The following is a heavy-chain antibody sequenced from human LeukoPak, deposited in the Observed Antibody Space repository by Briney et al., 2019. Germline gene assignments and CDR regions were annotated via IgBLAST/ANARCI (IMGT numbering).Heavy chain of an antibody. CDR2: IYYSGGT. J-gene: IGHJ4*02. CDR1: GGSISSYY. D-gene: IGHD3-9*01. Sequence: SETLSLTCTVSGGSISSYYWSWIRQPPGKGLEWIGYIYYSGGTNYNPSLKSPVTISLDTSKNQFSLKLSSVTAADTAVYYCARAGEDFDWLWFAYWGQGTLVTVSS. CDR3: ARAGEDFDWLWFAY. V-gene: IGHV4-59*01.